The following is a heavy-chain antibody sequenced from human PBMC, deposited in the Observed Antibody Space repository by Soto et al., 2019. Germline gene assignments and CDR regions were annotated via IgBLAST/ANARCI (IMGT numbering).Heavy chain of an antibody. CDR3: AGGIAAAEFDY. Sequence: GGPLRLSCAASGFAFSTYWMHWVRQVPGKGLVWVSRINSDGSDTTYADSVKGRFTISRDNAKNTLYLQVNSLRAEDTAVFYCAGGIAAAEFDYWGHGTLVTVSS. CDR1: GFAFSTYW. D-gene: IGHD6-13*01. V-gene: IGHV3-74*01. J-gene: IGHJ4*01. CDR2: INSDGSDT.